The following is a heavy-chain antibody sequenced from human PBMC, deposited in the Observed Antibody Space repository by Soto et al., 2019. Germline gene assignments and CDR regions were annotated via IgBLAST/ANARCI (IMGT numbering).Heavy chain of an antibody. V-gene: IGHV3-30*18. CDR1: GFTFSSYV. D-gene: IGHD3-3*01. CDR2: ISYDGSNK. J-gene: IGHJ6*02. CDR3: AKDWRFSAPYYYYGMDV. Sequence: GGSLTLACAASGFTFSSYVMHWVRQAPGKGLEWVAVISYDGSNKYYADSVKGRFTISRDNSKDTLYLQMNSLRAEDTAVYYCAKDWRFSAPYYYYGMDVWGQGTTVTVSS.